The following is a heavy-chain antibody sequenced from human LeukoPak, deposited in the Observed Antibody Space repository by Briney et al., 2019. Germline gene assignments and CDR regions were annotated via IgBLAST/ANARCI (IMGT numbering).Heavy chain of an antibody. V-gene: IGHV1-3*03. CDR2: INAGNGNT. Sequence: ASVKVSCKASGYTFTSYAMHWVRQAPGQRLEWMGWINAGNGNTKYSQEFQGRVTITRDTSASTAYMELSSLRSEDMAVYYCAREYYDILTGFQNWFDPWGQGTLVTVSS. CDR1: GYTFTSYA. J-gene: IGHJ5*02. CDR3: AREYYDILTGFQNWFDP. D-gene: IGHD3-9*01.